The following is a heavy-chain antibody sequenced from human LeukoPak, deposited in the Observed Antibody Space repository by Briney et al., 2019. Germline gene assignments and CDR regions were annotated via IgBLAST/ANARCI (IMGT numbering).Heavy chain of an antibody. J-gene: IGHJ4*02. CDR2: ISGSGGTT. Sequence: PGGSLRLSCAASGFTFSSYGMSWVRQAPPKGLEWVSGISGSGGTTYYADSVRGRFTISGDDSKNAIYLQMNSLRAEDTAIYYCAKDPLGGDETDSWGPGILVTVSS. D-gene: IGHD3-16*01. CDR1: GFTFSSYG. V-gene: IGHV3-23*01. CDR3: AKDPLGGDETDS.